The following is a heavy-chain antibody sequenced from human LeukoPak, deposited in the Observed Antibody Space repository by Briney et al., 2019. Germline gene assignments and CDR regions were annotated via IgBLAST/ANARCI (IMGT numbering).Heavy chain of an antibody. J-gene: IGHJ4*02. CDR2: FFSSGTT. D-gene: IGHD3-10*01. CDR3: AKDSGSYGHDY. Sequence: SETLSLTCTASGCSFTSFAWSWIRQPAGKGLEWIGRFFSSGTTNYNPSFKSRATISVDKSKNQFSLKLTSVTAADSAVYYCAKDSGSYGHDYWGQGALVSVSS. CDR1: GCSFTSFA. V-gene: IGHV4-4*07.